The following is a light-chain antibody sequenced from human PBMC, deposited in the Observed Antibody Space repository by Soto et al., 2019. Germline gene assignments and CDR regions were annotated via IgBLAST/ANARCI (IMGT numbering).Light chain of an antibody. V-gene: IGLV4-69*01. CDR1: SGHSSYA. CDR3: QTWGTGIVR. J-gene: IGLJ2*01. Sequence: QPVLTQSPSASASLGASVKLTCTLSSGHSSYAIAWHQQQPEKGPRYLMKLNSDGSHSKGDGIPDRFSGSSSGAERYLTISSLQSEDEADYYCQTWGTGIVRFAGGTKLTVL. CDR2: LNSDGSH.